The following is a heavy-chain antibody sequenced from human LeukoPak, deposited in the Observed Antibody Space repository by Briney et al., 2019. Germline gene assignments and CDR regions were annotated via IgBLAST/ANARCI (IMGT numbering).Heavy chain of an antibody. CDR1: GYTLTELS. V-gene: IGHV1-24*01. Sequence: ASVKVSCKVSGYTLTELSMHWVRQAPGKGLEWMGGFDPEDGETTYAQKFQGRVTMTEDTSTDTAYMELSSLRSEDTAVYYCATAGAPLGYDILTGYYSFDYWGQGTLVTVSS. J-gene: IGHJ4*02. CDR2: FDPEDGET. CDR3: ATAGAPLGYDILTGYYSFDY. D-gene: IGHD3-9*01.